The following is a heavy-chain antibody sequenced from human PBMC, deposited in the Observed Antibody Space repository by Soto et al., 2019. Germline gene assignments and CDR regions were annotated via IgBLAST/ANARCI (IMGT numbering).Heavy chain of an antibody. Sequence: PPETLSLTCTVSGGSINDDYWSWIRQPAGKGLEWLGRIDDSGSAAYDPSIKSRLTMSVDTSKNQFSLKMSSVTAADTAVYYCARGGASSKWLDPWGQGILVTVSS. CDR3: ARGGASSKWLDP. D-gene: IGHD6-13*01. V-gene: IGHV4-4*07. CDR2: IDDSGSA. J-gene: IGHJ5*02. CDR1: GGSINDDY.